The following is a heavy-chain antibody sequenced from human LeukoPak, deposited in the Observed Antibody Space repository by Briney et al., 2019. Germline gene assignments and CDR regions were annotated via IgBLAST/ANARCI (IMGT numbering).Heavy chain of an antibody. J-gene: IGHJ4*02. CDR1: GFTFSSYN. CDR2: ITSGSSYI. Sequence: GGSLRLSCAASGFTFSSYNMNWVRQAPGKGLEWVSSITSGSSYIYYADSVKGRFTISRDNAKNSLYLQMNGLRAEDTAVYYCARDLNWETYWGQGTLVSVSS. CDR3: ARDLNWETY. D-gene: IGHD7-27*01. V-gene: IGHV3-21*01.